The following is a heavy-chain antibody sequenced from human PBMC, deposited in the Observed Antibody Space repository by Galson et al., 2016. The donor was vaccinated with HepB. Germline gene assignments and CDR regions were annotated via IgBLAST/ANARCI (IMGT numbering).Heavy chain of an antibody. CDR3: ARDIINIGLGLRLFDY. CDR1: GDTFNSYG. CDR2: IIPMFGTT. D-gene: IGHD5-12*01. Sequence: SVKVSCKASGDTFNSYGFSWVRQAPGQGLEWMGVIIPMFGTTNYAQKFQGRITIIADKSTSTAYMELSSLRSEDTAVYYCARDIINIGLGLRLFDYWGQGTLVTVSS. V-gene: IGHV1-69*06. J-gene: IGHJ4*02.